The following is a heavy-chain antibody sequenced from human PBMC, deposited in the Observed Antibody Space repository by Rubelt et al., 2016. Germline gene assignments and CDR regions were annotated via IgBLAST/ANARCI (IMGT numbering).Heavy chain of an antibody. CDR3: AREGAVGWFDS. Sequence: VKPSGTLSLTCAVSGGSISSSNWWSWVRQPPGKGLEWVSSISARSTYIYYGDSVKGRFTISRDNAKNSLYLQMNSLRAEDTAVYYCAREGAVGWFDSWGQGTLVTVSS. J-gene: IGHJ5*01. D-gene: IGHD6-19*01. V-gene: IGHV3-21*01. CDR2: ISARSTYI. CDR1: GGSISSSN.